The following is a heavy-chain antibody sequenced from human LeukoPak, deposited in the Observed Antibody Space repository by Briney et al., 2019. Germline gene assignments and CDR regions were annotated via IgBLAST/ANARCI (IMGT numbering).Heavy chain of an antibody. CDR2: IDHSGST. V-gene: IGHV4-34*01. CDR1: GGSFSGYH. J-gene: IGHJ4*02. D-gene: IGHD3-22*01. CDR3: ARGRLDSSGYYSYYFDY. Sequence: SETLSLTCGVYGGSFSGYHWTWIRLRPGKGLEWIGDIDHSGSTNYNPSLKSRVTISVDTSKNQFSLKLSSVTAADTAVYYCARGRLDSSGYYSYYFDYWGQGTLVTVSS.